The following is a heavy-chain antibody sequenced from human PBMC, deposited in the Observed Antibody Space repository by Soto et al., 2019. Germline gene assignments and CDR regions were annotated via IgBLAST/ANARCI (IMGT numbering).Heavy chain of an antibody. CDR2: ITTGGINT. CDR3: GKVMTDYSKAVGDD. Sequence: GGSLRLSCATSGFTFASYAMTWVRQAPGKGLEWVSSITTGGINTHYADFVRGRFTISRDNSKNTVYLEMKTLSAEDTAVYYCGKVMTDYSKAVGDDWGQGTLVTVS. CDR1: GFTFASYA. J-gene: IGHJ4*02. D-gene: IGHD4-4*01. V-gene: IGHV3-23*01.